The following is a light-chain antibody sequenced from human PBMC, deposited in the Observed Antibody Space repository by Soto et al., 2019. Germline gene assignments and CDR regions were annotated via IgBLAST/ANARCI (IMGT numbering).Light chain of an antibody. CDR1: SSNIGGNS. V-gene: IGLV1-51*01. Sequence: QSVMTQPPSVSAAPGQTVTISCSGSSSNIGGNSVSWYQHLPGTAPKLLIYDDNKRPSGIPDRFSGSKSGTSATLGITGFQTGDEADYYCGSWDSSLSAYVFGTGTKLTVL. CDR2: DDN. J-gene: IGLJ1*01. CDR3: GSWDSSLSAYV.